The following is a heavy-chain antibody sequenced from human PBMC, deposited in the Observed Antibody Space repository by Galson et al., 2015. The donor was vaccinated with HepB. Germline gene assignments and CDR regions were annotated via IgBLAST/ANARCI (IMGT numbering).Heavy chain of an antibody. CDR2: TNHSGST. J-gene: IGHJ5*02. CDR1: GGSFSGYY. D-gene: IGHD6-19*01. Sequence: ETLSLTCAVYGGSFSGYYWSWIRQPPGKGLEWIGETNHSGSTNYNPSLKSRVTILVDTSQNQFSLKLHSVTAADTAVYYCVERAVAGPLSWFDPWSQGTLVTVSS. CDR3: VERAVAGPLSWFDP. V-gene: IGHV4-34*01.